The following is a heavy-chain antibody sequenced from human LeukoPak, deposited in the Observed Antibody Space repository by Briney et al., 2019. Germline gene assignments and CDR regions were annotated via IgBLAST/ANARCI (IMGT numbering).Heavy chain of an antibody. Sequence: GGSLRLSCAASGFIVSMDFMTWVRQAPGKRLEWLSVLYADGTTFYADSVRGRFTISRDSSKNTLYLQMNGLRVEDTAVYYCTRSITVPPVWYYMDVWGEGATVTVSS. CDR3: TRSITVPPVWYYMDV. CDR1: GFIVSMDF. V-gene: IGHV3-53*01. D-gene: IGHD5-24*01. CDR2: LYADGTT. J-gene: IGHJ6*03.